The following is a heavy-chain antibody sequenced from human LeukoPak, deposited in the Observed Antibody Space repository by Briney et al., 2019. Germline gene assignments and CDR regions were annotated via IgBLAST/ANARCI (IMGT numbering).Heavy chain of an antibody. CDR1: GFTFADHA. CDR3: AKDLFLRAAAVKTPLDY. V-gene: IGHV3-23*01. D-gene: IGHD6-13*01. J-gene: IGHJ4*02. CDR2: ISASGDST. Sequence: PGGSLRLSCAASGFTFADHATSWVRQAPGKGLEWVSAISASGDSTYYADSVKGRFTISRDNSKNTLYLQMNSLRAEDTAVYYCAKDLFLRAAAVKTPLDYWGQGTLVTVSS.